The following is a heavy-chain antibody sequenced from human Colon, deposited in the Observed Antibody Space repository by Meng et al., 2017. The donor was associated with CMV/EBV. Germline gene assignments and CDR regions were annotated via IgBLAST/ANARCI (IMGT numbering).Heavy chain of an antibody. CDR3: ARAPTRKYYFHF. J-gene: IGHJ4*02. CDR1: GFSISAYA. V-gene: IGHV3-23*01. D-gene: IGHD5-24*01. CDR2: ISASGDIT. Sequence: SCVASGFSISAYAMAWVRQAPGKGLEWVSVISASGDITFYTESVQGRFTIGRDTSKNTVYLQMDSLRAEDTAVYYCARAPTRKYYFHFWGQGRLVTVSS.